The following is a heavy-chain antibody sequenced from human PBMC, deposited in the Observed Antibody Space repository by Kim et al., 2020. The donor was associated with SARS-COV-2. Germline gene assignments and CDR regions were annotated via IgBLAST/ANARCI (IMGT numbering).Heavy chain of an antibody. V-gene: IGHV3-23*01. Sequence: GGSLRLSCAASGFTFSSYAMSWVRQAPGKGLEWVSAISGSGGSTYYADSVKGRFTISRDNSKNTLYLQMNSLRAEDTAVYYCAKEARGYYYDSSGYLDYWGQGTLVTVSS. CDR1: GFTFSSYA. J-gene: IGHJ4*02. CDR3: AKEARGYYYDSSGYLDY. D-gene: IGHD3-22*01. CDR2: ISGSGGST.